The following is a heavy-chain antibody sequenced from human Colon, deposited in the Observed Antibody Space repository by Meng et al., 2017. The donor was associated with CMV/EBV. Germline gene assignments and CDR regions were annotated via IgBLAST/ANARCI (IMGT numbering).Heavy chain of an antibody. CDR1: GESFGNCG. J-gene: IGHJ4*02. D-gene: IGHD1-1*01. Sequence: NLWASLFFSCQTFGESFGNCGLSGVRQAPGQGREWKRFIRDADRYTDYAQICRDRVTMTADRSTTMTCMEVRGLGCADKSNYDCVSDAENWRLDHWGQGTLVTVSS. CDR3: VSDAENWRLDH. V-gene: IGHV1-18*01. CDR2: IRDADRYT.